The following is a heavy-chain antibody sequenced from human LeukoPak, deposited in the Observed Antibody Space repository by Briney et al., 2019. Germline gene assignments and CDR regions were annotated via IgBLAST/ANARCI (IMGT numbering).Heavy chain of an antibody. CDR1: GGSFSGYY. CDR3: ARRGSGWVLSVDY. CDR2: INHSGST. J-gene: IGHJ4*02. D-gene: IGHD6-19*01. V-gene: IGHV4-34*01. Sequence: SETLSLTCAVYGGSFSGYYWSWIRQPPGKGLEWIGEINHSGSTNYNPSLKSRVTTSVDTSKNQFSLKLSSVTAADTAVYYCARRGSGWVLSVDYWGQGTLVTVSS.